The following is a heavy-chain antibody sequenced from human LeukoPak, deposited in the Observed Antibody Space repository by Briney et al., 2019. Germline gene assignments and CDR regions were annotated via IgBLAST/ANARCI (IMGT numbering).Heavy chain of an antibody. V-gene: IGHV4-30-2*01. CDR2: IYHSGST. CDR1: GGSISSGGYS. Sequence: SETLSLTCTVSGGSISSGGYSWSWIRQPPGKGLEWIGYIYHSGSTYYNPSLKSRVTISVDRSKNQFSLKLSSVTAADTAVYYCARGHSVLRYFDWLLPYFDYWGQGTLVTVSS. D-gene: IGHD3-9*01. CDR3: ARGHSVLRYFDWLLPYFDY. J-gene: IGHJ4*02.